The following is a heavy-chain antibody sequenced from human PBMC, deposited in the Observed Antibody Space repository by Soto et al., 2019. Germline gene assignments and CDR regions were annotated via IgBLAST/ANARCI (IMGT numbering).Heavy chain of an antibody. CDR3: TRDGMTTGDT. Sequence: PSETLSLTCIVSGVSVTSYTWRWVRQPANKGLEWIGRVFSSVSATYSLSLKSRVRISMDTPESRISLKLDSVTAADAGVYYCTRDGMTTGDTWGPGTLVTVSS. CDR1: GVSVTSYT. CDR2: VFSSVSA. D-gene: IGHD2-21*02. V-gene: IGHV4-4*07. J-gene: IGHJ4*02.